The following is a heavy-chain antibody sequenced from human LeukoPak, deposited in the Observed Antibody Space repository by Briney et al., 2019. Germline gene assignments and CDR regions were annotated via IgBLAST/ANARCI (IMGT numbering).Heavy chain of an antibody. CDR1: GFTFSTYG. V-gene: IGHV3-33*06. Sequence: PGGSLRLSCAASGFTFSTYGMHWVRQAPGKGLEWVAVIWYYGSNKFYADSVKGRFTISRDNSKNTLYLQMNSLRAEDTAVYYCAKGHYGSGSYFDYWGQGTLVTVSS. CDR2: IWYYGSNK. D-gene: IGHD3-10*01. J-gene: IGHJ4*02. CDR3: AKGHYGSGSYFDY.